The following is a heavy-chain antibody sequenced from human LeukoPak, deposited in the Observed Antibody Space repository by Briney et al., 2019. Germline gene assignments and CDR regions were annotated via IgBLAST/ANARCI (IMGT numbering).Heavy chain of an antibody. CDR1: GFTFSSYA. CDR3: DGDSGSYYLGY. D-gene: IGHD1-26*01. J-gene: IGHJ4*02. Sequence: GGSLRPSCAASGFTFSSYAMSWVRQAPGKGLEWVSGISGSGGSTFYADSVKGRFTISRDNSKNTLYLQMNSLRAEDTAVYYCDGDSGSYYLGYWGQGTLVTVSS. CDR2: ISGSGGST. V-gene: IGHV3-23*01.